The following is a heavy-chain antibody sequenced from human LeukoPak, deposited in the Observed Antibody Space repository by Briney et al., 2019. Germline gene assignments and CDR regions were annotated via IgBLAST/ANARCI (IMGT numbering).Heavy chain of an antibody. D-gene: IGHD3-3*01. CDR3: ARDFGRYDFWSGYYGVGPGPFDY. J-gene: IGHJ4*02. CDR1: GYTFTSYG. Sequence: ASVKVSCKASGYTFTSYGISWVRQAPGQGLEWMGWISAYNGNTNYAQKLQGRVTMTTDTSTSTAYMELRSLRSDDTAVYYCARDFGRYDFWSGYYGVGPGPFDYWGQGTLVTVSS. CDR2: ISAYNGNT. V-gene: IGHV1-18*01.